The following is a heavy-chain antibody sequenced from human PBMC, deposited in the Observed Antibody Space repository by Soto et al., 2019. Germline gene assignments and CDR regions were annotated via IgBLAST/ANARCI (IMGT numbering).Heavy chain of an antibody. D-gene: IGHD3-22*01. V-gene: IGHV3-73*02. J-gene: IGHJ4*02. CDR1: GFTFSGSA. CDR3: TTYPRYDSSAY. CDR2: IRSKANSYAT. Sequence: EVQLVESGGGLVQPGGSLKLSCAASGFTFSGSAMHWVRQASGKGLEWVGRIRSKANSYATADAASVKGRFTISRDDSKNTAYLQMNSLKTEDTAVYYCTTYPRYDSSAYWGQGTLVTVSS.